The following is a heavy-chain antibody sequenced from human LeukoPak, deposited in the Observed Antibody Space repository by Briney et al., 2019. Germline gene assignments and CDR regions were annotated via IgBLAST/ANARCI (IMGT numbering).Heavy chain of an antibody. J-gene: IGHJ4*02. CDR2: IRSKANSYAT. D-gene: IGHD4-17*01. Sequence: GGSLKLSCAASGLTFSGSDLHWVRQASGKGLEWVGHIRSKANSYATAYVASVNGRFTISRDDSKNTAYLQMNSLKTEDTAVYYCSRQWDYGDYHFHYWGQGTLVSVSS. V-gene: IGHV3-73*01. CDR3: SRQWDYGDYHFHY. CDR1: GLTFSGSD.